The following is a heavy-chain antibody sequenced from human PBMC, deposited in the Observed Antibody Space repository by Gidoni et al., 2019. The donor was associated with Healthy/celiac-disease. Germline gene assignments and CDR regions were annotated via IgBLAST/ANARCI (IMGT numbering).Heavy chain of an antibody. CDR1: GFTFSRYA. CDR3: AKGDEVGAWDY. J-gene: IGHJ4*02. V-gene: IGHV3-23*01. CDR2: ISCSGCST. Sequence: EVKPFASGGRSVQAGVSQRLYCEPSGFTFSRYAMSWVRQAPGKGMEWVSAISCSGCSTYYADSVNGRFTISRDNSKNTLYLQVNRLRAEDTAVYYCAKGDEVGAWDYWGQGTLVTVSS. D-gene: IGHD1-26*01.